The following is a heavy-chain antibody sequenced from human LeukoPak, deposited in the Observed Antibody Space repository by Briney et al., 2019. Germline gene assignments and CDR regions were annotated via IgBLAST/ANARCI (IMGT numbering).Heavy chain of an antibody. J-gene: IGHJ4*02. V-gene: IGHV3-53*01. CDR2: IYSGGSGGST. D-gene: IGHD4-11*01. Sequence: GGSLRLSCSASGFTVNSNYMNWVRQAPGKGLEWVSVIYSGGSGGSTYYADSVKGRFTISRDNSKNTLYLQMNSLRDKDTAVYYCARMTSYYGYFDYWGQGTLVTVSS. CDR3: ARMTSYYGYFDY. CDR1: GFTVNSNY.